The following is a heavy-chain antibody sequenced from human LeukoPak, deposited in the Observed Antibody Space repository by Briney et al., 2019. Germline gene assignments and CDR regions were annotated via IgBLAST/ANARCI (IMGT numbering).Heavy chain of an antibody. CDR2: ISSSSSTI. J-gene: IGHJ4*02. CDR1: GFTFSSYS. V-gene: IGHV3-48*04. CDR3: AREFRQLSIAAAAHFDY. D-gene: IGHD6-13*01. Sequence: PGGSLRLSCAASGFTFSSYSMNWVRQAPGKGLEWVSYISSSSSTIYYADSVKGRFTISRDNAKNSLYLQMNSLRAEDTAVYYCAREFRQLSIAAAAHFDYWGQGTLVTVSS.